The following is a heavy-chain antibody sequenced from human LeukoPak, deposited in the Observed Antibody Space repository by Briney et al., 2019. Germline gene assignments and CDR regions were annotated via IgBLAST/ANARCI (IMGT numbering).Heavy chain of an antibody. V-gene: IGHV4-39*01. J-gene: IGHJ4*02. CDR1: GGSISSSSYY. CDR3: ARGVWFGELLLYRGFELDY. CDR2: IYYSGST. D-gene: IGHD3-10*01. Sequence: PSETLSLTCTVSGGSISSSSYYWGWIRQPPGKGLEWIGGIYYSGSTYYNPSLKSRVTISVDTSKNQFSLKLSSVTAADTAVYYCARGVWFGELLLYRGFELDYWGQGTLVTVSS.